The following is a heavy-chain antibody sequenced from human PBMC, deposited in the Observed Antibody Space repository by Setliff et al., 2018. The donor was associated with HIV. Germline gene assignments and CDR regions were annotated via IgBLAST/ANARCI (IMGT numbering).Heavy chain of an antibody. J-gene: IGHJ3*02. CDR2: LNPDSGNT. CDR1: GYTFNSYE. V-gene: IGHV1-8*02. CDR3: VRKYAKGKNIAVVTARERAFDI. Sequence: ASVKVSCKASGYTFNSYEINWVRQATGQGLEWMGWLNPDSGNTGFAQKFEGRVTMTRNTSIITAYMELSSLRFEDTAMYYCVRKYAKGKNIAVVTARERAFDIWGQGTMVTVSS. D-gene: IGHD2-21*02.